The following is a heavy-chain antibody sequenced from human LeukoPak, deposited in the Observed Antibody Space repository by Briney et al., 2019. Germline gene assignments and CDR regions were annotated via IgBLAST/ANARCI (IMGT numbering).Heavy chain of an antibody. CDR2: ISSSSSYI. CDR1: GFTFSSYS. J-gene: IGHJ5*02. CDR3: ARDSLYGDYGA. Sequence: GGSLRLSCAASGFTFSSYSMNWVHQAPGKGLEWVSSISSSSSYIYYADSVKGRFTISRDNAKNSLYLQMNSLRAEDTAVYYCARDSLYGDYGAWGQGTLVTVSS. V-gene: IGHV3-21*01. D-gene: IGHD4-17*01.